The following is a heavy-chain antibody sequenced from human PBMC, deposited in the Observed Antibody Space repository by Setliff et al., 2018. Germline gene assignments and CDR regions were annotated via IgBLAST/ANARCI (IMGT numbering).Heavy chain of an antibody. V-gene: IGHV1-3*04. Sequence: ASVTVSCKASGYTFNIYPMHWVRQAPGQRPEWIGWINTGSGVARYSHNFQGRVTFTRDTSATTAYMDLSSLMSEDTAVYYCATTLEGCGDDCWTIKHWGQGTLVTVSS. CDR1: GYTFNIYP. J-gene: IGHJ1*01. D-gene: IGHD2-21*02. CDR2: INTGSGVA. CDR3: ATTLEGCGDDCWTIKH.